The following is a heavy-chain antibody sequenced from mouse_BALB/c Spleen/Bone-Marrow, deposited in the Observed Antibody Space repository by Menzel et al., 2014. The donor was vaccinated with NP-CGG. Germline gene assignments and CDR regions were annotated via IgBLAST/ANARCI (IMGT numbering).Heavy chain of an antibody. CDR1: GNTFTNYW. CDR3: FHFGFAY. CDR2: IDPDDSET. Sequence: VQLQQSGAELVRPGASVKLSCKASGNTFTNYWMSWVKQRPEQGLEWIGRIDPDDSETHYNQKFKDKAILAVDKSSSTAYMQLSSLTSEDSAGYYCFHFGFAYWGQGTLFTVSA. J-gene: IGHJ3*01. V-gene: IGHV1-52*01.